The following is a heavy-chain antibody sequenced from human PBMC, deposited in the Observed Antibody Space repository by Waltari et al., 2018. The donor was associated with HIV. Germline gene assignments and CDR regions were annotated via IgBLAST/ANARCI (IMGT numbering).Heavy chain of an antibody. J-gene: IGHJ4*02. Sequence: QVQLVESGGGVVQPGRSLRLPCAASGFTFRNFAMHWVRQAPGKGLEWVAVIWYDGDNKYYADSVKGRFTISRDNSKNTLYLQMNSLRVEDTAVYYCARGGYYYDISGYYHYWGQGTLVTVSS. CDR3: ARGGYYYDISGYYHY. CDR1: GFTFRNFA. V-gene: IGHV3-33*01. CDR2: IWYDGDNK. D-gene: IGHD3-22*01.